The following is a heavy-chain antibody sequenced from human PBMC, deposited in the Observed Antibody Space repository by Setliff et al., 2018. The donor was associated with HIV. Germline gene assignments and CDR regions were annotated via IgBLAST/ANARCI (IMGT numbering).Heavy chain of an antibody. V-gene: IGHV4-4*08. Sequence: SETLSLTCTVSGGSISSYYWSWIRLPPGKGLEWIGYIYTSGITNYNPSLKSRVTMSVDTSKNQFSLKLSSVTAADTAVYYCARGSFIGDYYYFDYWGQGTLVTAPQ. D-gene: IGHD3-10*01. CDR1: GGSISSYY. CDR3: ARGSFIGDYYYFDY. CDR2: IYTSGIT. J-gene: IGHJ4*02.